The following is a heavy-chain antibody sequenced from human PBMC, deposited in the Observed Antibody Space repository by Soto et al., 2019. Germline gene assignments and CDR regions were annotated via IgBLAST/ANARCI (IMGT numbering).Heavy chain of an antibody. CDR1: GLNFDDFA. CDR2: ITWNSRVL. Sequence: QRLSCVGTGLNFDDFAMHWVRQAPGKGLEWVSGITWNSRVLAYADSVKGRFTISRDNARNSLYLQMDSLRDEDTALYYCAKGRYDFWSPYYFDSWGQGTLVTVSS. V-gene: IGHV3-9*01. J-gene: IGHJ4*02. D-gene: IGHD3-3*01. CDR3: AKGRYDFWSPYYFDS.